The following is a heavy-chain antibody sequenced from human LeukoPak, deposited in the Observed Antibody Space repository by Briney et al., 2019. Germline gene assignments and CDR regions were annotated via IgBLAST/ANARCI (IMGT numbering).Heavy chain of an antibody. CDR2: ISTYNDNT. Sequence: ASVKVSCKTSGYTSSSYGLTWRRQAPGQRLEWMGWISTYNDNTNYAQKFRGRVTMTTDTSTSTVYMDLRSLRSDDTAIYYCARQVDTTMALPDYWGQGTLVTVSS. D-gene: IGHD5-18*01. CDR1: GYTSSSYG. J-gene: IGHJ4*02. V-gene: IGHV1-18*01. CDR3: ARQVDTTMALPDY.